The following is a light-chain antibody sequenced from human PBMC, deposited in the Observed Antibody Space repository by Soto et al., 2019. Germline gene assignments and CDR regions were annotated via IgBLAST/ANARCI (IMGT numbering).Light chain of an antibody. CDR1: SSNIGAGYD. J-gene: IGLJ3*02. V-gene: IGLV1-40*01. CDR3: QSYDSSLSAGV. Sequence: QSVLTQPPSVSGAPGQRVTISCTGSSSNIGAGYDVHWYQQLPGTAPKLLTYGNSNRPSGVPDRFSGSKSGTSSSLAITGLQAEDEADYYCQSYDSSLSAGVFGGGTQLTVL. CDR2: GNS.